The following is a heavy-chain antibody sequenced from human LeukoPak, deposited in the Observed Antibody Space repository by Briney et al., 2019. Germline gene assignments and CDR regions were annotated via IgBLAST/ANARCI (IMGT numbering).Heavy chain of an antibody. D-gene: IGHD3-22*01. CDR3: ARGYYYDLYYFDY. J-gene: IGHJ4*02. Sequence: PGGSLRLSCAASGFTFSSYSMNWVRQAPGKGLEWVSSISSSGSYIYYADSVKGRFTISRDNAKNSLYLQMNSLRAEDTAVYYCARGYYYDLYYFDYWGQGTLVTVSS. V-gene: IGHV3-21*01. CDR2: ISSSGSYI. CDR1: GFTFSSYS.